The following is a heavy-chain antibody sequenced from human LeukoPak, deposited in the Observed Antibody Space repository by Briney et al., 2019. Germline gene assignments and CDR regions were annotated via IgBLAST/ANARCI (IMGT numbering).Heavy chain of an antibody. J-gene: IGHJ3*02. D-gene: IGHD1-1*01. CDR3: PSVTVQGKRNAFGN. CDR1: GFTFSSYW. Sequence: GGSLRLSCAASGFTFSSYWMHWVRQAPGKGLVCVSRINSDGTGTNYADSVKGRFTISRDNAKNILYLQMNSLRAEDTAVYYCPSVTVQGKRNAFGNWGGGTMVTVSS. V-gene: IGHV3-74*01. CDR2: INSDGTGT.